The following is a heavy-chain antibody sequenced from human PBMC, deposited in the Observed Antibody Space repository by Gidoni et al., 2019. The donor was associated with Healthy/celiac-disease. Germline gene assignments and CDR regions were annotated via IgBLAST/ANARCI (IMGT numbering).Heavy chain of an antibody. CDR2: ISYDGSNK. CDR3: AKAALPYSSPSALDY. V-gene: IGHV3-30*18. Sequence: QVQLVESGGGVVKPGRSLRLSCAASGFPFSSSGMHWVRQAPGKGLEWVAVISYDGSNKYYADSVKGRFTISRDNSKNTLYLQMNSLRAEDTAVYYCAKAALPYSSPSALDYWGQGTLVTVSS. D-gene: IGHD6-13*01. CDR1: GFPFSSSG. J-gene: IGHJ4*02.